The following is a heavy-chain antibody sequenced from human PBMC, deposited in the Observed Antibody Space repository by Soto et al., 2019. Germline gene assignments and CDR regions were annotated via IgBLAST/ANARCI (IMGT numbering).Heavy chain of an antibody. V-gene: IGHV1-69*13. CDR3: ARCFSNYKVYYYYYGMDV. CDR1: GGTFSSYA. Sequence: ASVKVSCKASGGTFSSYAISWVRQAPGQGLEWMGGIIPIFGTANYAQKFQGRVTITADESTSTAYMELSSLRSEDTAVYYCARCFSNYKVYYYYYGMDVWGQGTTVTVSS. J-gene: IGHJ6*02. D-gene: IGHD4-4*01. CDR2: IIPIFGTA.